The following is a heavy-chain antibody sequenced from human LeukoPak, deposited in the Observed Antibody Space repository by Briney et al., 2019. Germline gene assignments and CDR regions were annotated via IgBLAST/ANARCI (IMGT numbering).Heavy chain of an antibody. CDR3: AREVREVDYGMDV. D-gene: IGHD1-26*01. Sequence: SVKVSCKASGGTFSSYAISWVRQAPGQGLEWMGGIIPIFGTANYAQKFQGRVTITADESTSTAYMELSSLRSEDTAVYYCAREVREVDYGMDVWGQGTTVTVSS. CDR1: GGTFSSYA. CDR2: IIPIFGTA. V-gene: IGHV1-69*13. J-gene: IGHJ6*02.